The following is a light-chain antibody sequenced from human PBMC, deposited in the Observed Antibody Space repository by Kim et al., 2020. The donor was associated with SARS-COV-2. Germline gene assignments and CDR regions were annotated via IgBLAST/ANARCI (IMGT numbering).Light chain of an antibody. CDR2: GAS. CDR1: QSGSSN. V-gene: IGKV3-15*01. J-gene: IGKJ1*01. CDR3: QQYNNWPPWT. Sequence: SPGERAAPSCRASQSGSSNLAWYQQKPGQAPRLLIYGASTRATGIPARFSGSGSGTEFTLTISSLQSEDFAVYYCQQYNNWPPWTFGQGTKVDIK.